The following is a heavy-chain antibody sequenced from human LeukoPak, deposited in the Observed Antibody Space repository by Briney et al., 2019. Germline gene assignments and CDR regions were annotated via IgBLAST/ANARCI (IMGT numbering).Heavy chain of an antibody. V-gene: IGHV3-53*01. D-gene: IGHD6-13*01. CDR3: ARDRVPSSSWWEDYYYGMDV. CDR2: LYSGGST. J-gene: IGHJ6*02. CDR1: GFTVGSNY. Sequence: PGGSLRLSCAASGFTVGSNYMSWVRQAPGKGLEWVSVLYSGGSTYYADSVKGRFTISRDNSKNTLYLQMNSLRAEDTAVYYCARDRVPSSSWWEDYYYGMDVWGQGTTVTVSS.